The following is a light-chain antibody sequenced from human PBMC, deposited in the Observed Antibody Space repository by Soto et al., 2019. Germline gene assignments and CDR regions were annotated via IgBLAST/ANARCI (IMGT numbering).Light chain of an antibody. CDR1: QGISTY. CDR2: AAS. CDR3: LQDYNYPRT. Sequence: IQMTQSPSSLSASVGDRVTITCRASQGISTYLNWYHQKPGKAPKLLIYAASSLQSGVPSRFSGSGSETDSTLTISSLQPEDFATYYCLQDYNYPRTFGQGTKVDI. J-gene: IGKJ1*01. V-gene: IGKV1-6*01.